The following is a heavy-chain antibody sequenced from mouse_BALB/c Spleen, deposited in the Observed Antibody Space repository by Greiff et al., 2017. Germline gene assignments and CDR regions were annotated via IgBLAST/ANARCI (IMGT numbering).Heavy chain of an antibody. D-gene: IGHD2-10*01. V-gene: IGHV3-2*02. CDR3: ATYYGNYDYYAMDY. CDR1: GYSITSDYA. J-gene: IGHJ4*01. Sequence: EVHLVESGPGLVKPSQSLSLTCTVTGYSITSDYAWNWIRQFPGNKLEWMGYISYSGSTSYNPSLKSRISITRDTSKNQFFLQLNSVTTEDTATYYCATYYGNYDYYAMDYWGQGTSVTVSS. CDR2: ISYSGST.